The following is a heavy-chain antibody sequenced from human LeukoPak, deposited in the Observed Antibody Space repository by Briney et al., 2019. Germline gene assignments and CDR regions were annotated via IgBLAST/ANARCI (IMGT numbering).Heavy chain of an antibody. CDR2: FIPILRTP. CDR3: ATPSRGHAFDI. Sequence: GSSVKVSCKTSGGTVSSFALSWMRQAPGQGPEWMGGFIPILRTPKDAQKFQGRVTITTDGATDTFYMELSGLRVEDTAVYYCATPSRGHAFDIWGQGTMVTVS. J-gene: IGHJ3*02. D-gene: IGHD3-10*01. V-gene: IGHV1-69*05. CDR1: GGTVSSFA.